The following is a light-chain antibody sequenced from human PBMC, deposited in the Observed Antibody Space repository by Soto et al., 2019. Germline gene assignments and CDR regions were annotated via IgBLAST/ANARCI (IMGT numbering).Light chain of an antibody. CDR2: GNT. V-gene: IGLV1-40*01. Sequence: SVLTQPPSVSGAPGQRVTISCTGSSSNIGAGYDVHWYQQLPGRAPKLLIYGNTNRPSGVPDRFSGSKSGTSASLAITGLQSEDEADYYCLSFDSSLRVVFGGGTKLTVL. CDR1: SSNIGAGYD. J-gene: IGLJ2*01. CDR3: LSFDSSLRVV.